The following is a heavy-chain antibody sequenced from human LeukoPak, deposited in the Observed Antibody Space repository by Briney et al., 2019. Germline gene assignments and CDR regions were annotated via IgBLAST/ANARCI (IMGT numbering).Heavy chain of an antibody. J-gene: IGHJ6*02. V-gene: IGHV3-7*01. Sequence: GGSLRLSCAASGFTFSSYWMSWVRQAPGKGLEWVANIKQDGSEKYYVDSVKGRFTISRDNAKNSLYLQMNSLRAEDTAVYYCARDDHYYGSGSHYYYYGMDVWGQGTTVTVSS. CDR1: GFTFSSYW. D-gene: IGHD3-10*01. CDR3: ARDDHYYGSGSHYYYYGMDV. CDR2: IKQDGSEK.